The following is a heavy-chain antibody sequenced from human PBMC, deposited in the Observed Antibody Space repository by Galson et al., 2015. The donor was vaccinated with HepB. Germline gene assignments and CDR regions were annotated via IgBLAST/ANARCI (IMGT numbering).Heavy chain of an antibody. D-gene: IGHD5-18*01. J-gene: IGHJ3*02. CDR1: GGTFSSYA. CDR2: IIPIFGTA. CDR3: AGEVYSYGRKDAFDI. Sequence: VSCRASGGTFSSYAISWVRQAPGQGLEWMGGIIPIFGTANYAQKFQGRVTVTADESTSTAYMELSSLRSEDTAVYYCAGEVYSYGRKDAFDIWGQGTMVTVSS. V-gene: IGHV1-69*01.